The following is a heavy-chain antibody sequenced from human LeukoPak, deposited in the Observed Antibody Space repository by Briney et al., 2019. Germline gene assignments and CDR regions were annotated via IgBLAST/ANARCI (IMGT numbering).Heavy chain of an antibody. CDR1: GGSVNSGSYH. CDR2: IYYSGST. CDR3: ARGFRTYCSGGNCYSSWFDP. J-gene: IGHJ5*02. V-gene: IGHV4-61*01. Sequence: MSSETLSLTRTVSGGSVNSGSYHWSWIRQPPGKGLEWIGHIYYSGSTHYNPSLKSRVTISVDTSKNQFSLKLISVTAADTAVYYCARGFRTYCSGGNCYSSWFDPWGQGTLVTVSS. D-gene: IGHD2-15*01.